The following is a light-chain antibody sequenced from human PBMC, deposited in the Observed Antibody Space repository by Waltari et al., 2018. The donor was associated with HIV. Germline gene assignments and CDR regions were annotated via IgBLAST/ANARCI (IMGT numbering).Light chain of an antibody. CDR1: QSVSSN. V-gene: IGKV3-15*01. J-gene: IGKJ1*01. CDR3: QQYNNWPPLT. CDR2: GAS. Sequence: EIVMTQSPATLSVSPGERATLSCRASQSVSSNLAWYQQKPGQDPRLLIYGASTRATGIPARFSGSGSGTEFTLTISSLQSEDFAVYYCQQYNNWPPLTFGQGTKVEIK.